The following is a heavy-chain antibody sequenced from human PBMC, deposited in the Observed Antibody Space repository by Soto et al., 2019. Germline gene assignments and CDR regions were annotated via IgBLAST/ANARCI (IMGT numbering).Heavy chain of an antibody. CDR2: IDQDGSAT. D-gene: IGHD6-25*01. V-gene: IGHV3-7*03. CDR3: ATPGCYSGGT. Sequence: VQLVESGGALVQPGGSLRLSCAASGLVFKTYWVEWVRQAPGKGLEWVASIDQDGSATYYADSVKGRFTISRDNAADSAHLHMNSLRVGDTAIYYCATPGCYSGGTWGQGTLVTVTS. CDR1: GLVFKTYW. J-gene: IGHJ5*02.